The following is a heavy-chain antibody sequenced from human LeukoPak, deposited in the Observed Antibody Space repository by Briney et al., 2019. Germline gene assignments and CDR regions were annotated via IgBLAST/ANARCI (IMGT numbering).Heavy chain of an antibody. J-gene: IGHJ4*02. Sequence: GGSLRLSCAASGFTFSSYWMSWVRQAPGKGLEWVANIKQDGSEKYYVDSVKGRFTISRDNAKNSLYLQMNSLRAEDTAVYYCARELSIAAPPLDYWGQGTLVTVSS. V-gene: IGHV3-7*01. CDR2: IKQDGSEK. CDR3: ARELSIAAPPLDY. D-gene: IGHD6-6*01. CDR1: GFTFSSYW.